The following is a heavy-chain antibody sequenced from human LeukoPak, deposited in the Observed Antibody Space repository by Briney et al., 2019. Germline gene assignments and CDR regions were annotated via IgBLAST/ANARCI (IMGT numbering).Heavy chain of an antibody. V-gene: IGHV5-51*01. CDR1: GYRFTSYW. J-gene: IGHJ4*02. D-gene: IGHD2-21*02. CDR3: ARHISDCGGDCPFDY. CDR2: IYPGDSDT. Sequence: SGESLKISCHGSGYRFTSYWIGWVRQMPGKGLEWMGMIYPGDSDTRYSPSFQGHVTISAGKSISTAYLQWNSLKASDTAMYYCARHISDCGGDCPFDYWGQGTLVTVSS.